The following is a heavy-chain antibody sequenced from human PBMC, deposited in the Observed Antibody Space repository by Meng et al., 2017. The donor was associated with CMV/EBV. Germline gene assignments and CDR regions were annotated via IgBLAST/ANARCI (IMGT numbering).Heavy chain of an antibody. V-gene: IGHV1-69*05. D-gene: IGHD3-3*01. CDR2: IIPIFGTA. Sequence: SVKVSCKGSGYSFTSYAISWVRQAPGQGLEWMGGIIPIFGTANYAQKFQGRVTITTDESTSTAYMELSSLRSEDTAVYYCARGYDFWSGPTRTYYYYGMDVWGQGTTVTVSS. J-gene: IGHJ6*01. CDR1: GYSFTSYA. CDR3: ARGYDFWSGPTRTYYYYGMDV.